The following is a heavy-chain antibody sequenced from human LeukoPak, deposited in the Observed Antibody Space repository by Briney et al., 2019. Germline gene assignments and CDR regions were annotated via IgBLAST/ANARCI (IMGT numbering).Heavy chain of an antibody. V-gene: IGHV4-31*03. CDR2: MYYSGST. CDR3: ARRIAAAGTRWFDP. Sequence: PSETLSLTCTVSGGSISSGGYYWSWTRQHPGGGLQWIGYMYYSGSTYYNPSLKSRVTISVDTSKNQFSLKLSSVTAADTAVYYCARRIAAAGTRWFDPWGQGTLVTVSS. D-gene: IGHD6-13*01. CDR1: GGSISSGGYY. J-gene: IGHJ5*02.